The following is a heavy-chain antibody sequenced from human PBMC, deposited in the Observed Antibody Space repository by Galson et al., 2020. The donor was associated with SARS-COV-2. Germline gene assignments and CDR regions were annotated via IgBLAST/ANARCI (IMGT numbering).Heavy chain of an antibody. Sequence: SETLSLTVTVSDGPITSSSYYWGWIRQPPGKGLEWIWRIYYSASTYYTPSLKSPATLSVDTSTNQFSLKLSSVTAADTAVYYCARARQLGYCTNGVCYTHSIYFDYWGQGTLVTVSS. CDR1: DGPITSSSYY. D-gene: IGHD2-8*01. V-gene: IGHV4-39*07. J-gene: IGHJ4*02. CDR3: ARARQLGYCTNGVCYTHSIYFDY. CDR2: IYYSAST.